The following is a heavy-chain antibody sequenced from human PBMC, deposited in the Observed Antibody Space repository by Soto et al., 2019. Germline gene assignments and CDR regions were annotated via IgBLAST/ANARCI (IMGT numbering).Heavy chain of an antibody. CDR2: ISYDGSNK. D-gene: IGHD4-17*01. J-gene: IGHJ4*02. CDR3: ARDLDYRGEGGDY. CDR1: GFTFSSYA. Sequence: QVQLVESGGGVVQPGRSLRLSCAASGFTFSSYAMHWVHQAPGKGLEWVTVISYDGSNKYYADSVKGRFTISRDNSKNTLYLQMNSLRAEDTAVYYCARDLDYRGEGGDYWGQGTLVTVSS. V-gene: IGHV3-30-3*01.